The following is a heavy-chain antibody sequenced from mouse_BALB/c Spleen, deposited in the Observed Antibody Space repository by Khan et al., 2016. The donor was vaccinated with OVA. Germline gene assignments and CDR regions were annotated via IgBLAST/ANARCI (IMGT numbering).Heavy chain of an antibody. J-gene: IGHJ1*01. D-gene: IGHD1-2*01. CDR3: ARRDYYAYYWYFDV. Sequence: EVQLQESGPELVKPGASVKISCKTSGYTFTEYTIHWVKQSHGKSLEWIGRFNPNNGGSHYNQKFKGKATLTVDKYSSTAYMELRSLTSEDSAVYYCARRDYYAYYWYFDVWGAGTTVTVSS. CDR1: GYTFTEYT. CDR2: FNPNNGGS. V-gene: IGHV1-18*01.